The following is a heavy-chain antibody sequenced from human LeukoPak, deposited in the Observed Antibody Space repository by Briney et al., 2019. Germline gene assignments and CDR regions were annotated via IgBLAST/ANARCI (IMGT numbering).Heavy chain of an antibody. CDR2: IFPSGGEI. CDR3: ARDYIGGWNDH. Sequence: GGSLRLSCAASEFTFSTFAMIWVRQPPGKGLEWVSSIFPSGGEIHYADSVRGRFTISRDNSKSTLSLQMNSLRVEDTAVYFCARDYIGGWNDHWGQGTLVTVSS. J-gene: IGHJ4*02. D-gene: IGHD3-16*01. CDR1: EFTFSTFA. V-gene: IGHV3-23*01.